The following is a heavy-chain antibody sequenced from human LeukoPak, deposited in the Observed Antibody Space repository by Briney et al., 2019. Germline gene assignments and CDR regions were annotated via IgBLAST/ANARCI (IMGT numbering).Heavy chain of an antibody. CDR2: FDPEDGET. D-gene: IGHD4-23*01. Sequence: ASVNVSYKVSGYTLTELSMHWVRQAPGKGLEGMGGFDPEDGETIYTQKFQGRVTMTEDTSTDTAYMELSSLRSEDTAVYYCATTVVTRAFDIWGQGTMVTVSS. CDR3: ATTVVTRAFDI. J-gene: IGHJ3*02. CDR1: GYTLTELS. V-gene: IGHV1-24*01.